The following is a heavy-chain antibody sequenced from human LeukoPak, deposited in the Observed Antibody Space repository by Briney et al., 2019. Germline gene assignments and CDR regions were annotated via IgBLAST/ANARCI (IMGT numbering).Heavy chain of an antibody. J-gene: IGHJ4*02. D-gene: IGHD3-22*01. Sequence: ASVKVSCKASGYTFTSYDINWVRQATGQGLEWMGWMNPNSGNTGYAQKFQGRVTMTRNTSISTAYMELSSLRSEDTAVYYCVRWPYYYDSSGQIQFDYWGQGTLVTVSS. V-gene: IGHV1-8*01. CDR1: GYTFTSYD. CDR3: VRWPYYYDSSGQIQFDY. CDR2: MNPNSGNT.